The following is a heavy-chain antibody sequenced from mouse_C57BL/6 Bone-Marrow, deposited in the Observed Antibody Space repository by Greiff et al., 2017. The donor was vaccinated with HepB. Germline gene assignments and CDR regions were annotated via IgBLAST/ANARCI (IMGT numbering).Heavy chain of an antibody. J-gene: IGHJ4*01. CDR1: GFSLTSYG. D-gene: IGHD2-3*01. CDR2: IWSGGSS. Sequence: QVQLQQSGPGLVQPSQSLSITCTVSGFSLTSYGVHWVRQSPGQGLEWLGVIWSGGSSDYNTAFISRLSISKDNSKSQVSFTMYSLQADDTAIYYCARPFRWFFYYAMDYWGQGTSVTVSS. V-gene: IGHV2-2*01. CDR3: ARPFRWFFYYAMDY.